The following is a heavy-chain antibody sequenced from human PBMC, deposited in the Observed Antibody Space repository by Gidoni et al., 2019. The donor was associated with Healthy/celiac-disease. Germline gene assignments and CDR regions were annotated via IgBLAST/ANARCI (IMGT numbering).Heavy chain of an antibody. CDR2: ISGSGGST. J-gene: IGHJ4*02. CDR3: AKGYGPNFTFGGVFPPH. V-gene: IGHV3-23*01. CDR1: GFTFSSYA. D-gene: IGHD3-16*01. Sequence: EVQLLESGGGLVQPGGSLRLSCAASGFTFSSYAMGWVRQAPGKGLEWVSAISGSGGSTYDADSVKGRFTISRDNSKNTLYLQMNSLRAEDTAVYYCAKGYGPNFTFGGVFPPHWGQGTLVTVSS.